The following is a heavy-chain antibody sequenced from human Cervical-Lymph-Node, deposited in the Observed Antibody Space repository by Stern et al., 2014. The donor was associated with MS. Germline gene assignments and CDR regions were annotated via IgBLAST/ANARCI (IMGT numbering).Heavy chain of an antibody. CDR1: GGSITSGSYY. V-gene: IGHV4-61*02. D-gene: IGHD1-7*01. CDR3: ARGGEGWNSYYFDY. CDR2: IYSTGTT. Sequence: QVQLQESGPGLVKPSQTLSLSCSVSGGSITSGSYYWTWIRQPAGKGPEWIGRIYSTGTTNYNPSLNSRVSMSLDTSETQFSLKVISVTAADTAVYYCARGGEGWNSYYFDYWGQGTLVTVSS. J-gene: IGHJ4*02.